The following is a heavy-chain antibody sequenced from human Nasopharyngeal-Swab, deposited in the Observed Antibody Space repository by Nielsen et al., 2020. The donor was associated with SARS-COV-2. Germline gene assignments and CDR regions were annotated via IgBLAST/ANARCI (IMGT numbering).Heavy chain of an antibody. CDR3: ASTPLDSSGYYYAFHY. CDR2: ISYDGSNK. D-gene: IGHD3-22*01. Sequence: GGSLRLSCAASGFTFSRYTMHWARQAPGKGLERVAVISYDGSNKYYADSVKGRFTISRDISKNTLYLQMNSLRAEDTAVFYCASTPLDSSGYYYAFHYWGRGTLVTVSS. J-gene: IGHJ4*02. CDR1: GFTFSRYT. V-gene: IGHV3-30-3*01.